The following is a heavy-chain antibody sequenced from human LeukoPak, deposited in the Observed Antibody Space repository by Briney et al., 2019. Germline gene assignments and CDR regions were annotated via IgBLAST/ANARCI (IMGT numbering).Heavy chain of an antibody. CDR2: INPNSGGT. CDR3: ARASGYSYGYAYYYYYYYMDV. J-gene: IGHJ6*03. D-gene: IGHD5-18*01. Sequence: ASVKVSCKASGYTFTGYYMHWVRQAPGQGLEWMGWINPNSGGTNYAQKFQGRVTMTRDTSISTAYMELSRLRSDDTAVYYCARASGYSYGYAYYYYYYYMDVWGKGTTVTVSS. CDR1: GYTFTGYY. V-gene: IGHV1-2*02.